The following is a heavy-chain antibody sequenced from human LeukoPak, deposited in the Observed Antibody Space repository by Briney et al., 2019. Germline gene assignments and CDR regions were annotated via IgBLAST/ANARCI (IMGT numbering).Heavy chain of an antibody. CDR3: ARGGAYRTYYYDSSGYYYFDY. D-gene: IGHD3-22*01. Sequence: GGSLRLSCAASGFTFSSYAMSWVRQAPGKGLEWVSAISGSGGSTYYADSVKGRFTISRDNSKNTLYLQMNSLRAEDTAVYYCARGGAYRTYYYDSSGYYYFDYWGQGTLVTVSS. CDR1: GFTFSSYA. J-gene: IGHJ4*02. V-gene: IGHV3-23*01. CDR2: ISGSGGST.